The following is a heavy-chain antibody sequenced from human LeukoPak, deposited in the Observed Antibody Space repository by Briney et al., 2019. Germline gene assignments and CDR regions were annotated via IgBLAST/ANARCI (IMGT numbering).Heavy chain of an antibody. CDR1: GGSISSYY. Sequence: SETLSLTCTVSGGSISSYYWSWIRHPPGKGLEWIGYIYYSGSTNYNPSLKSRVTISVDTSKNQFSLKLSSVTAADTAVYYCARVGAPYSSSWYFSLWGQGTLVTVSS. J-gene: IGHJ4*02. CDR2: IYYSGST. D-gene: IGHD6-13*01. CDR3: ARVGAPYSSSWYFSL. V-gene: IGHV4-59*01.